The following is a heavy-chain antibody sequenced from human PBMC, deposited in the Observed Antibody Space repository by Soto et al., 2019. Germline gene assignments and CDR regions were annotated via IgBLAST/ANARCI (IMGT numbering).Heavy chain of an antibody. CDR3: VRHPCSSSNCQYYYYGLDV. V-gene: IGHV4-39*01. J-gene: IGHJ6*02. D-gene: IGHD2-2*01. CDR1: GGSISSSSHY. Sequence: PSETLSLTCSVSGGSISSSSHYLGWIRQPPGKGLEWIGSIYYSGSAYFNPSLKSRVTISVDTSKNQFSLKQSSVTAADTAVFYCVRHPCSSSNCQYYYYGLDVWGQGTTVTVSS. CDR2: IYYSGSA.